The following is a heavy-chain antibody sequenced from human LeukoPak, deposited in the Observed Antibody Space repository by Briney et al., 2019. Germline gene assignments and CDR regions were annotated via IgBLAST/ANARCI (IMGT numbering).Heavy chain of an antibody. D-gene: IGHD6-13*01. J-gene: IGHJ3*02. CDR1: GYTFTSYY. V-gene: IGHV1-46*01. Sequence: ASVKVSCKASGYTFTSYYMHWVRQAPGQGLEWMGIINPSGGSTSYAQKFQGRVTMTRDTSTSTVYMELSSLRAEDTAVYYCAKDLYASRWYGGRAFDMWGRGTMVTVSS. CDR3: AKDLYASRWYGGRAFDM. CDR2: INPSGGST.